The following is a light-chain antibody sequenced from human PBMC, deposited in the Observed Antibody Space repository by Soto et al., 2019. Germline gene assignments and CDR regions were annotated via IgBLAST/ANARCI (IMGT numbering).Light chain of an antibody. CDR2: GAS. Sequence: IVMTQSPATLSVSPAERATLSCSASQSVVSSLAWYRQRPGQAPRLLIYGASTRAADIPARFSGSGSGTEFTITISSLQSEDFAVYYCEQYNNWPRTFGQGTKVDIK. V-gene: IGKV3-15*01. CDR3: EQYNNWPRT. J-gene: IGKJ1*01. CDR1: QSVVSS.